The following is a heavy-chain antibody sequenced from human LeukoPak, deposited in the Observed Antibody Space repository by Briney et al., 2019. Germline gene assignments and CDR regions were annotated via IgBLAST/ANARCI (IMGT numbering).Heavy chain of an antibody. CDR3: ARDRSSSSWYRGAFDI. V-gene: IGHV3-11*05. Sequence: VRFTISRDNAKNSLYLQMNSLRAEDTAVYYCARDRSSSSWYRGAFDIWGQGTMVTVSS. D-gene: IGHD6-13*01. J-gene: IGHJ3*02.